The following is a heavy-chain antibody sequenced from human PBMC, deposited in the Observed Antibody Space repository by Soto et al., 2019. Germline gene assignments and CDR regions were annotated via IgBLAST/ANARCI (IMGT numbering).Heavy chain of an antibody. J-gene: IGHJ4*02. CDR1: GVSLTSGNW. CDR3: ARLVYDTRLNYMYFDF. D-gene: IGHD3-10*01. V-gene: IGHV4-4*02. Sequence: SETLSLTCAVSGVSLTSGNWWTWVRQSPQRGLEYIGEIFHDGTANYYPSFERRVAMSVDTSRNQFSLKLTSVTAADTAVYFCARLVYDTRLNYMYFDFWGPGTLVTVS. CDR2: IFHDGTA.